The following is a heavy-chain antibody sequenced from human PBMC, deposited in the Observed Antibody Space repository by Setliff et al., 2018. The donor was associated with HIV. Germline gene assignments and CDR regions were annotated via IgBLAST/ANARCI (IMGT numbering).Heavy chain of an antibody. CDR3: ARWRYSSGWYAWDYFDY. V-gene: IGHV4-38-2*01. J-gene: IGHJ4*02. CDR1: GGSISSYY. Sequence: PSETLSLTCAVSGGSISSYYWGWIRQPPGKGLEWIGSIYHSGSTYYNPSLKSRVTISVDTSKNQFSLKLSSVTAADTAVYYCARWRYSSGWYAWDYFDYWGQGTLVTVSS. D-gene: IGHD6-19*01. CDR2: IYHSGST.